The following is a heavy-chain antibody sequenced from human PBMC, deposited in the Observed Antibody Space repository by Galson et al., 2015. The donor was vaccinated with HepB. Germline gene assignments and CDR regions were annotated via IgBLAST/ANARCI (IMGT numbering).Heavy chain of an antibody. Sequence: PALVKPTQTLTLTCTFSGFSLSTSGVGVGWIRQPPGKALEWLALIYWNDDKRYSPSLKSRLTITKDTSKNQVVLTMTNMNPVDTATYYCAHSTGNNSSSWYWVRYYYYYGMDVWGQGTTVTVSS. CDR3: AHSTGNNSSSWYWVRYYYYYGMDV. CDR1: GFSLSTSGVG. D-gene: IGHD6-13*01. V-gene: IGHV2-5*01. J-gene: IGHJ6*02. CDR2: IYWNDDK.